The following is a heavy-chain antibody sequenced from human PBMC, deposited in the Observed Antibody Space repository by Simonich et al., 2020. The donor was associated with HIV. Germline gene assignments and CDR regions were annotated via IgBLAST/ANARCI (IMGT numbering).Heavy chain of an antibody. J-gene: IGHJ4*02. V-gene: IGHV4-34*01. CDR2: IKHSGST. D-gene: IGHD4-17*01. CDR1: GGSFSGYY. Sequence: QVQLQQWGAGLLKPSETLSLTCAVYGGSFSGYYWSCIRQPPGEGLEWIGEIKHSGSTNYNPSLKSRVTISVDTSKNQFSLKLSSVTAADTAVYYCARRHPTTVTTPYFDYWGQGTLVTVSS. CDR3: ARRHPTTVTTPYFDY.